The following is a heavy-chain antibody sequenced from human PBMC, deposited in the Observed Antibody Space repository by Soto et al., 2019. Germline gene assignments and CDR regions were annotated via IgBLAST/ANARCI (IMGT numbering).Heavy chain of an antibody. CDR1: GFTFSSYW. CDR2: INSDGSST. CDR3: ARDGTVTMAFDI. D-gene: IGHD4-17*01. V-gene: IGHV3-74*01. Sequence: EVQLVESGGGLVQPGGSLRLSCAASGFTFSSYWMHWVRQAPGKGLVWVSRINSDGSSTSYADSVKGRFTISRDNAKNTLYLQMNRLRAEDTAVYYCARDGTVTMAFDIWGQGTMVTVSS. J-gene: IGHJ3*02.